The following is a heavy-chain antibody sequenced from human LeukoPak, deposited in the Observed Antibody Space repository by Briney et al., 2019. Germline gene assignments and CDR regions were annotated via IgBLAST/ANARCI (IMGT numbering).Heavy chain of an antibody. D-gene: IGHD3-22*01. CDR2: IYTSGST. Sequence: SETLSLTCTVSGGSTSSYYWSWIRQPAGKGLEWIGRIYTSGSTNYNPSLKSRVTMSVDTSKNQFSLKLSSVTAADTAVYYCARAKAMIVVVMPGDYWGQGTLVTVSS. CDR1: GGSTSSYY. V-gene: IGHV4-4*07. J-gene: IGHJ4*02. CDR3: ARAKAMIVVVMPGDY.